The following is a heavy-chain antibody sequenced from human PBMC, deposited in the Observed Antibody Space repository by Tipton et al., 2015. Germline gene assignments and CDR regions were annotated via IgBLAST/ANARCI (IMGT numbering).Heavy chain of an antibody. V-gene: IGHV5-51*01. CDR3: ARHVSFYYDTHGSDALDI. CDR2: IYPGDSHT. J-gene: IGHJ3*02. Sequence: QLVQSGAEVKKPGESLKISCKGSGYSFSNYWIGWVRQMPGKGLEWMGIIYPGDSHTRYNPSFQGQVTISADKSISTAYLHWSSLKASDTAMYYCARHVSFYYDTHGSDALDIWAQGPMVTVSS. D-gene: IGHD3-22*01. CDR1: GYSFSNYW.